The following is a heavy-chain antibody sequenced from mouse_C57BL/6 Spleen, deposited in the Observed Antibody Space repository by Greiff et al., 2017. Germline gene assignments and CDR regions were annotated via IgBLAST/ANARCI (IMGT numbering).Heavy chain of an antibody. CDR2: ISYDGSN. V-gene: IGHV3-6*01. J-gene: IGHJ1*03. Sequence: EVQLVESGPGLVKPSQSLSLTCSVTGYSITSGYYWNWIRQFPGNKLEWMGYISYDGSNNYNPSLKNRISITRDTSKNQFFLKLNSVTTEDTATYYCARALPFPYWYFDVWGTGTTVTVSS. CDR3: ARALPFPYWYFDV. CDR1: GYSITSGYY.